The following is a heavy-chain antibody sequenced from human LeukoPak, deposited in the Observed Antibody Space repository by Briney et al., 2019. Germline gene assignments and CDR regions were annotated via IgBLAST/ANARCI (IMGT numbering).Heavy chain of an antibody. Sequence: GGSLRLSCAASGFTFRSYSMSWVRQAPGKGLEWVAHIKQDGSETYYVDSVKGRFTISRDNAKNSLYLQMNSLRAEDTAVYSCARGADGVSSNSRGWFDPWGQGTLVTVSS. D-gene: IGHD2-15*01. CDR1: GFTFRSYS. CDR3: ARGADGVSSNSRGWFDP. J-gene: IGHJ5*02. CDR2: IKQDGSET. V-gene: IGHV3-7*01.